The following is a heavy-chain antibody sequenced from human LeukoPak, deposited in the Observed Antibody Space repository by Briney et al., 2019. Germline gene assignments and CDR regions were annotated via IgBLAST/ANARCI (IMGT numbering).Heavy chain of an antibody. Sequence: ASAKVSCKASGYTFTSYGISWVRQAPGQGLEWMGWISAYNGNTNYAQKPQGRVTMTTDTSTSTAYMELRSLRSDDTAVYYCARVSSSDWFDPWGRGTLVTVSS. CDR1: GYTFTSYG. CDR3: ARVSSSDWFDP. CDR2: ISAYNGNT. J-gene: IGHJ5*02. D-gene: IGHD6-6*01. V-gene: IGHV1-18*01.